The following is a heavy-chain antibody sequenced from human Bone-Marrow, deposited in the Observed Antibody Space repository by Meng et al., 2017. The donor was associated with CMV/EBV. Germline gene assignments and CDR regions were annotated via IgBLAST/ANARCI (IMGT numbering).Heavy chain of an antibody. CDR1: GYTFTSYG. CDR2: ISAYNGNT. J-gene: IGHJ6*02. V-gene: IGHV1-18*01. D-gene: IGHD2-2*03. Sequence: ASVKVSCKASGYTFTSYGISWVRQAPGQGLEWMGWISAYNGNTNYAQKLQGRVTMTTDTSTSTAYMELRSLRSDDTAVYYCARGRGGYCSSTSCYDYYYGMDVWGQGTTVTVSS. CDR3: ARGRGGYCSSTSCYDYYYGMDV.